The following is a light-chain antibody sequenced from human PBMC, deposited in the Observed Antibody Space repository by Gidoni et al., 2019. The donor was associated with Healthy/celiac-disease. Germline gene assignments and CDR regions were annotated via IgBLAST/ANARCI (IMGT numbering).Light chain of an antibody. CDR2: GNT. Sequence: QSVLTQPPSVSGAPGQRVTISCTGSSSNIGAGYDVNWYQQLPGTAPKLLIYGNTNRPSGVPDRFSGSKSGTSASLAISGLQAEDEADFYCQSYDNSLSAHYVFGTGTKVTVL. J-gene: IGLJ1*01. CDR3: QSYDNSLSAHYV. V-gene: IGLV1-40*01. CDR1: SSNIGAGYD.